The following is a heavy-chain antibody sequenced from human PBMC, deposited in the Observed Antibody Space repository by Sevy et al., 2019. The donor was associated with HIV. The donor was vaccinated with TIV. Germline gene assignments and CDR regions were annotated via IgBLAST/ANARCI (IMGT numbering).Heavy chain of an antibody. Sequence: GGSLRLSCAASGFTFSANWMNWDRQAPGKGLEWVAKIKADGSDKHYVDSVEGRFTISRENAKNLLFLQMNSLRVEDTAVYYCAHETFGRFESWGQGTLVTVSS. CDR2: IKADGSDK. CDR3: AHETFGRFES. CDR1: GFTFSANW. D-gene: IGHD3-16*01. V-gene: IGHV3-7*01. J-gene: IGHJ4*02.